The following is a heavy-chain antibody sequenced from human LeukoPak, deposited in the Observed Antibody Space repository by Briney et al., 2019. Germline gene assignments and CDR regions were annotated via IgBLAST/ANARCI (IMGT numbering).Heavy chain of an antibody. CDR2: INPNSGGT. CDR3: ARLGYYDSSGYYYFDY. J-gene: IGHJ4*02. Sequence: ASVKVSCKASGYTFTGYYMHWVRQAPGQGLEWMGWINPNSGGTNYAQKFQGRVTMTRDTSISTAYMELSRLRSDDTAVYYCARLGYYDSSGYYYFDYWGQGTLVTVSS. CDR1: GYTFTGYY. D-gene: IGHD3-22*01. V-gene: IGHV1-2*02.